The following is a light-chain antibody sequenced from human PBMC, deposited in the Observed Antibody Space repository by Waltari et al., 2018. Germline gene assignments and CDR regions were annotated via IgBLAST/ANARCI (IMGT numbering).Light chain of an antibody. CDR3: QQHDNSPFT. J-gene: IGKJ3*01. CDR2: RAS. Sequence: DIQMTRSPSSLSASVGDRVTITCRASQGISNWLAWYQQKPGKAPKLLIYRASNLETGVPSRFSGSGSGTDFTLTISSLQPEDIATYYCQQHDNSPFTFGPGTKLDIK. CDR1: QGISNW. V-gene: IGKV1-33*01.